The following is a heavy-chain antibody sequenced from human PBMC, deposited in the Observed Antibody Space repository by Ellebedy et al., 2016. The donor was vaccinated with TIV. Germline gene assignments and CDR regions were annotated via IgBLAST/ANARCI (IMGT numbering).Heavy chain of an antibody. Sequence: GESLKISCAASGFTFNIYWMHWVRQTPGKGLVWVSRLNSDGSNAVYADSVKGRFTVSRDNAKNSLYLQMNNLRAEDTAVYYCARDFDTAPMKTIFDYWGHGTLVTVSS. D-gene: IGHD5-18*01. CDR2: LNSDGSNA. J-gene: IGHJ4*01. CDR3: ARDFDTAPMKTIFDY. V-gene: IGHV3-74*01. CDR1: GFTFNIYW.